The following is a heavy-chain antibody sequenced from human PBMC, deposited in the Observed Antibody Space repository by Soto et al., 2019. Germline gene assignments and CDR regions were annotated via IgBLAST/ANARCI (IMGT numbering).Heavy chain of an antibody. J-gene: IGHJ4*02. D-gene: IGHD3-16*02. CDR2: IKSKTDGGTT. V-gene: IGHV3-15*01. Sequence: GGSLRLSCAASGFTFSNAWMSWVRQAPGKGLEWVGRIKSKTDGGTTDYAAPVKGRFTISRDDSKNTLYLQMNSLKTEDTAVYYCTTDYDYVWGSYRPYYFDYWGQGTLVTVSS. CDR3: TTDYDYVWGSYRPYYFDY. CDR1: GFTFSNAW.